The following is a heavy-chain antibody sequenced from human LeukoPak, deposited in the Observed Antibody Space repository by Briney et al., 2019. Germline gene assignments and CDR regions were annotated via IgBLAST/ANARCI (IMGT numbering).Heavy chain of an antibody. CDR2: ISYDGSNK. D-gene: IGHD2-2*01. CDR3: AKDLCSRTSCSNEDYYYYRMDV. V-gene: IGHV3-30*18. J-gene: IGHJ6*02. Sequence: GGSLRLPCAASGFTFRNYGMHWVRQAPGKGLDWVAVISYDGSNKYYADSVKGRFTISRDNSKNTLYLQMNSLRAEDTAVYYCAKDLCSRTSCSNEDYYYYRMDVLGQGTTVTVSS. CDR1: GFTFRNYG.